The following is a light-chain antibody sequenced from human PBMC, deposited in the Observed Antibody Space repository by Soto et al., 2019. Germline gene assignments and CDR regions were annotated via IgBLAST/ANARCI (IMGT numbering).Light chain of an antibody. CDR2: GAS. J-gene: IGKJ1*01. CDR3: QQYDSPPWT. V-gene: IGKV3-20*01. CDR1: QSVSNNY. Sequence: EIVLTQSPGTLSLSPGEGATLSCRASQSVSNNYLAWYQQKPGQAPRLVIYGASSRATGIPDRFSASGSGTDFTLTISRLEPEDFAMYYCQQYDSPPWTFGQGTKVDIK.